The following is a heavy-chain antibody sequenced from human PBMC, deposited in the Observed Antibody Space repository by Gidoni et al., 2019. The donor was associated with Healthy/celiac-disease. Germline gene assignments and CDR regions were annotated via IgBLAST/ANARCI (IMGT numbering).Heavy chain of an antibody. J-gene: IGHJ4*02. V-gene: IGHV4-61*01. Sequence: QVQLQESGPGRVKPSETLSHTCTVSGGSVSSGSYYWSWIRQPHGKGLVWIGYIYYRGGTHYTPSLNSRVTISVDTSKHQFSLKLSSLTAADTAVNYCARGGGPEGSGLGYLGQGTLVTVSS. CDR3: ARGGGPEGSGLGY. D-gene: IGHD3-10*01. CDR1: GGSVSSGSYY. CDR2: IYYRGGT.